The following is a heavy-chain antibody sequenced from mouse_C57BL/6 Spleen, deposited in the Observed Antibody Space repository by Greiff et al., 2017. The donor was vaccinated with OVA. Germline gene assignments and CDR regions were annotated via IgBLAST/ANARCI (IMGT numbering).Heavy chain of an antibody. V-gene: IGHV1-15*01. CDR1: GYTFTDYE. Sequence: QVQLKESGAELVRPGASVTLSCKASGYTFTDYEMHWVKQTPVHGLEWIGAIDPETGGTAYNQKFKGKAILTADKSSSTAYMELRSLTSEDSAVYYCTKAYYSNYWYFDAWGTGTTVTVSS. CDR2: IDPETGGT. D-gene: IGHD2-5*01. CDR3: TKAYYSNYWYFDA. J-gene: IGHJ1*03.